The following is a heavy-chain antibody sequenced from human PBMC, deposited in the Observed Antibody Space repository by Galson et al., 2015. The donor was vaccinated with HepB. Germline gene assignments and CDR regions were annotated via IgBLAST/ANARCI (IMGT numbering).Heavy chain of an antibody. CDR3: ARDLSRGIAVAGTFDY. CDR1: GFTFSSYG. J-gene: IGHJ4*02. D-gene: IGHD6-19*01. Sequence: SLRLSCAASGFTFSSYGMHWVRQAPGKGLEWVAVIWYDGSNKYYADSVKGRFTISRDNSKNTLYLQMNSLRAEDTAVYYCARDLSRGIAVAGTFDYWGQGTLVTVSS. CDR2: IWYDGSNK. V-gene: IGHV3-33*08.